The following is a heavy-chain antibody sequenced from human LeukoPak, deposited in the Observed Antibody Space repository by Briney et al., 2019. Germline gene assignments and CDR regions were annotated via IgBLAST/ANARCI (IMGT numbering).Heavy chain of an antibody. Sequence: SETLSLTCTVSGGSISNDNYYWGWIRQPPGKGLEWIGYIYYSGSTNYNPSLKSRVTISVDTSKNQFSLKLSSVTAADTAVYYCARAGYCSSTSCYKGAAFDIWGQGTMVTVSS. V-gene: IGHV4-61*01. CDR2: IYYSGST. CDR3: ARAGYCSSTSCYKGAAFDI. D-gene: IGHD2-2*03. J-gene: IGHJ3*02. CDR1: GGSISNDNYY.